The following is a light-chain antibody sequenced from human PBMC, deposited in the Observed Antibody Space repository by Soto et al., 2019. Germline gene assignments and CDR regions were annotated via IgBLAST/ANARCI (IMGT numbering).Light chain of an antibody. J-gene: IGKJ2*01. Sequence: DIQMTHSPSSVSASVGNRVTITCGASQGISSWLAGDQQKPGKAPKHLIYAASSLQSGVPSRFSGSGSGTDFTLTISSLQPEDFATYYCQQANSFPYTFGQGTKLEIK. CDR3: QQANSFPYT. CDR2: AAS. V-gene: IGKV1D-12*01. CDR1: QGISSW.